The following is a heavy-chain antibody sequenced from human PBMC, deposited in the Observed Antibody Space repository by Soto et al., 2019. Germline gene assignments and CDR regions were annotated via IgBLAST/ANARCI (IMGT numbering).Heavy chain of an antibody. J-gene: IGHJ5*02. CDR2: ISSSGSTI. Sequence: PGGSLRLSCAASGFTFSDYYMSWIRQAPGKGLEWVSYISSSGSTIYYADSVKGRFTISRDNAKNSLYLQMNSLRAEDTAVYYCAREEFYCSGGSCYSGWFDPWGQGTLVTVSS. CDR1: GFTFSDYY. V-gene: IGHV3-11*01. CDR3: AREEFYCSGGSCYSGWFDP. D-gene: IGHD2-15*01.